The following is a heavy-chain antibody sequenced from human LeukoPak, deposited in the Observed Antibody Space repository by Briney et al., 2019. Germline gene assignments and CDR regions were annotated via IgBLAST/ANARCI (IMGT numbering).Heavy chain of an antibody. CDR1: GGSISSSSYY. V-gene: IGHV4-39*07. CDR3: ARAQLAYCGGECYSDAFDI. Sequence: SETLSLTRTVSGGSISSSSYYWGWIRQPPGKGLEWIGGIYYSGSTYYNPSLKSRVTISVDTSKNQFSLKLSSVTAADTAVYYCARAQLAYCGGECYSDAFDIWGQGTMVTVSS. CDR2: IYYSGST. D-gene: IGHD2-21*01. J-gene: IGHJ3*02.